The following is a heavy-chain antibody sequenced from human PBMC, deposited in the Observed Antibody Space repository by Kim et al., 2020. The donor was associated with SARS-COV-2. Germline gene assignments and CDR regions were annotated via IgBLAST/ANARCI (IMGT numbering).Heavy chain of an antibody. CDR2: IYHSGST. D-gene: IGHD5-12*01. V-gene: IGHV4-4*02. CDR1: GGSISSSNW. CDR3: ARNMVATDGAADY. Sequence: SETLSLTCAVSGGSISSSNWWSWVRQPPGKGLEWIGEIYHSGSTNYNPSLKSRVTISVDKSKNQFSLKLSSVTAADTAVYYCARNMVATDGAADYWGQGTLVTVSS. J-gene: IGHJ4*02.